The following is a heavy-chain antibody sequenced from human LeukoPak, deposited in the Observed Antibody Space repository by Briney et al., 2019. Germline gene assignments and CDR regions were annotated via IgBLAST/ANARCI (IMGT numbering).Heavy chain of an antibody. J-gene: IGHJ4*02. CDR3: ARGSTLRGYSYAFLDS. V-gene: IGHV3-66*01. Sequence: GGSLRLSCAASGFTFSNAWMSWVRQAPGKGLEWISVIYTGGNTYYADSVKGRFAISRDASKNTLYLQMNSVRVEDTALYYCARGSTLRGYSYAFLDSWGQGTLVTVSS. CDR2: IYTGGNT. D-gene: IGHD5-18*01. CDR1: GFTFSNAW.